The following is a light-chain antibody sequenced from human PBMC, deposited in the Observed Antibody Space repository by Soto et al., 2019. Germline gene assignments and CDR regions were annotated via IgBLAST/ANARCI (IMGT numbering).Light chain of an antibody. CDR3: SVWDDSLNGVV. CDR1: SSNIGAGYD. J-gene: IGLJ3*02. Sequence: QSVLTQPPSVSGAPGQRVTISCTGSSSNIGAGYDVHWYQQLPGTAPKLLIYVNSNRPSGVPDRFSGSKSGTSASLAITGLQPEDEADYYCSVWDDSLNGVVFGGGTQLTVL. V-gene: IGLV1-40*01. CDR2: VNS.